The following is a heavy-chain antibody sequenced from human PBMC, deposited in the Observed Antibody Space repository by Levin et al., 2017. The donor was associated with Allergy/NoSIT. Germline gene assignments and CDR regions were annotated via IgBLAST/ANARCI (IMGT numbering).Heavy chain of an antibody. CDR2: IYYSGNT. Sequence: PSETLSLTCTVSGGSISSTTYYWGWIRQPPGKGPEWIGSIYYSGNTYSNRSLKSRVTISLDTSKSQFSLRLTSVTAADTAVDYCASVRGSFRIIEYWGQGTLVTVSS. D-gene: IGHD3-10*01. J-gene: IGHJ4*02. CDR1: GGSISSTTYY. V-gene: IGHV4-39*01. CDR3: ASVRGSFRIIEY.